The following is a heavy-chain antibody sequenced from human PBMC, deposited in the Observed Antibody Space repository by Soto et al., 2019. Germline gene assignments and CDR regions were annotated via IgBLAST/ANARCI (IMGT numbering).Heavy chain of an antibody. V-gene: IGHV1-18*01. Sequence: ASVKVSCKASGYTFTSYVISWVRHAPGQGLEWMGWISAYNGNTNYAQKLQGRVTMTTDTSTSTAYMELRSLRSDDTAVYYCAREAARPGYYYYYGMDVWGQGTTVTVSS. D-gene: IGHD6-6*01. CDR1: GYTFTSYV. CDR3: AREAARPGYYYYYGMDV. J-gene: IGHJ6*02. CDR2: ISAYNGNT.